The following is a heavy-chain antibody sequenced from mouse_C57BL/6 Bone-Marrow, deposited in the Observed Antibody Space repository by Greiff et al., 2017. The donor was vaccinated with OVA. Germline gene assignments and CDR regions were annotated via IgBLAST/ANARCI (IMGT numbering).Heavy chain of an antibody. Sequence: EVQLQQSGAELVRPGASVKLSCTASGFNIKDDYMHWVKQRPEQGLEWIGWIDPENGDTEYASKFQGKATITADTSSNTAYLQLSSLTSEDTAVYYCTTVYCGYGAGAWFAYWGPGTLVTVSA. CDR1: GFNIKDDY. CDR2: IDPENGDT. J-gene: IGHJ3*01. CDR3: TTVYCGYGAGAWFAY. V-gene: IGHV14-4*01. D-gene: IGHD2-2*01.